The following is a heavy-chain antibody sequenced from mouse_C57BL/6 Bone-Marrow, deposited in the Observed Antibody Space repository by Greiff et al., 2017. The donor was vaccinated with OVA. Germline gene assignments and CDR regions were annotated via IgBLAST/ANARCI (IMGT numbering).Heavy chain of an antibody. Sequence: EVQLQESGPELVKPGDSVKISCKASGYSFTGYFMNWVMQSHGKSLEWIGRINPYNGDTFYNQKFKGKATLTVDKSSSTAHMELRRLTSEDSAVYYCARLRRRLHYYAMDYWGQGTSVTVSS. D-gene: IGHD2-12*01. V-gene: IGHV1-20*01. CDR1: GYSFTGYF. J-gene: IGHJ4*01. CDR3: ARLRRRLHYYAMDY. CDR2: INPYNGDT.